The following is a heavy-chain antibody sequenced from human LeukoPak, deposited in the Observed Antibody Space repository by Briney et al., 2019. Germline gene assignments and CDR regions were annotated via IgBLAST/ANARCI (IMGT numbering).Heavy chain of an antibody. J-gene: IGHJ3*02. CDR2: IWFDGGNT. CDR1: GFTFSGYA. CDR3: ARGSQSGGCSGLFDS. Sequence: GGSLRLSCTPSGFTFSGYAMHWVRQAPGKGLGWVAVIWFDGGNTYYADSVKGRFTISRDNSKNTLYLQMNSLRAEDTAVYYFARGSQSGGCSGLFDSWGQGTMVTVSS. V-gene: IGHV3-33*01. D-gene: IGHD2-15*01.